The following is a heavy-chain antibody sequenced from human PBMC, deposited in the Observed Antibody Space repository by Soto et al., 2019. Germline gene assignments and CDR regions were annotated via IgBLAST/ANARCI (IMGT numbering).Heavy chain of an antibody. CDR3: ARVVYFDRSAYGL. D-gene: IGHD3-22*01. CDR2: ISGDSNYI. V-gene: IGHV3-21*01. J-gene: IGHJ3*01. CDR1: GFSFSGYS. Sequence: VGSLRLSCAASGFSFSGYSMNWVRQAPGKGLEWVSSISGDSNYIYYADSVQGRFTISRDNAKSSVYLQMNSLRAEDTAVYYCARVVYFDRSAYGLWGQGTMVTVSS.